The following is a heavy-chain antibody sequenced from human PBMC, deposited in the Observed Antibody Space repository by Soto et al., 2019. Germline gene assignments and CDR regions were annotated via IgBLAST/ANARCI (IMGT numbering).Heavy chain of an antibody. CDR3: AKALKRDLPPGSYYYGMDV. J-gene: IGHJ6*02. CDR1: GFTFSSYG. D-gene: IGHD7-27*01. Sequence: GGSLRLSCAASGFTFSSYGMHWVRQAPGKGLEWVAVISYDGSNKYYADSVKGRFTISRDNSKNTLYLQMNSLRAEDTAVYYCAKALKRDLPPGSYYYGMDVWGQGTTVTVSS. CDR2: ISYDGSNK. V-gene: IGHV3-30*18.